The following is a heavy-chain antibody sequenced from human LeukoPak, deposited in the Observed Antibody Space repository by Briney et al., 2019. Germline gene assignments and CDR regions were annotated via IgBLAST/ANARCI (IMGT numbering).Heavy chain of an antibody. V-gene: IGHV1-2*02. Sequence: ASVKVSCKASGYTFTGYYMHWVRQAPGQGLEWMGWINPNSGGTNYAQKFQGRVTMTRDTSISTAYMELSRLRSDDTAVYYCARSPTYCGSGSYYYDYWGQGTLVTVSS. D-gene: IGHD3-10*01. J-gene: IGHJ4*02. CDR2: INPNSGGT. CDR3: ARSPTYCGSGSYYYDY. CDR1: GYTFTGYY.